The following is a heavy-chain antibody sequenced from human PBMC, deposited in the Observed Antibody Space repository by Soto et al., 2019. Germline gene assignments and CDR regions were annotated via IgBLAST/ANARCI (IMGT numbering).Heavy chain of an antibody. D-gene: IGHD3-22*01. CDR2: INPNSGGT. Sequence: ASVKVSCKASGYTFTDYYVHWVRQAPGQGLEWMGWINPNSGGTKSAQKFQGRVTMTRDTSISTAYMELSRLRSDDTAVYYCARRKGDYYYSSGYPYYFDYWGQGTLVTVSS. V-gene: IGHV1-2*02. J-gene: IGHJ4*02. CDR1: GYTFTDYY. CDR3: ARRKGDYYYSSGYPYYFDY.